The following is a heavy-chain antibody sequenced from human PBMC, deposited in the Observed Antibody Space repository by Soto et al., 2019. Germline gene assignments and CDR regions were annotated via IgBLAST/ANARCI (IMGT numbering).Heavy chain of an antibody. V-gene: IGHV4-39*01. CDR2: IYYSGST. CDR1: GGSISSSSYY. Sequence: SETLSLTCTVSGGSISSSSYYWGWIRQPPGKGLEWIGSIYYSGSTYYNPSLKNRVTISVDTSKNQFSLKLSSVTAADTAVYYCARHRGYYDILTGYYTELNFDYWGQGTLVTVSS. J-gene: IGHJ4*02. D-gene: IGHD3-9*01. CDR3: ARHRGYYDILTGYYTELNFDY.